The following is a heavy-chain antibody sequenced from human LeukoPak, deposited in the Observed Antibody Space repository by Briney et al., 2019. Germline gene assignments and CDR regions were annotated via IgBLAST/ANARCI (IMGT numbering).Heavy chain of an antibody. J-gene: IGHJ4*02. CDR3: ARDYPPPPVAGPYYFDY. CDR2: ISGSGGST. V-gene: IGHV3-23*01. D-gene: IGHD6-19*01. Sequence: GGSLRLSCAASGFTFSNYAMNWVRQAPGKGLEWVSAISGSGGSTYYADSVKGRFTISRDNSKNTLFLQMNSLRAEDTAVYYCARDYPPPPVAGPYYFDYWGQGTLVTVSS. CDR1: GFTFSNYA.